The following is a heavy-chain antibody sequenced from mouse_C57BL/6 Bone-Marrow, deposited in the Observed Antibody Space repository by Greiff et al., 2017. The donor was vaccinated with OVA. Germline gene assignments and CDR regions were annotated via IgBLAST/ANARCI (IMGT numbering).Heavy chain of an antibody. CDR1: GFSFTSYG. CDR3: ARNVHWYVEV. Sequence: VQRVESGPGLVAPSQSLSITCTVSGFSFTSYGVHWVRQPPGKGLEWLVVIWSDGSPTYNSALKSRLSISKDNSKSQVFLKMNSLQTEDTAMYYCARNVHWYVEVWGTGTTVTVSS. CDR2: IWSDGSP. J-gene: IGHJ1*03. V-gene: IGHV2-6*02.